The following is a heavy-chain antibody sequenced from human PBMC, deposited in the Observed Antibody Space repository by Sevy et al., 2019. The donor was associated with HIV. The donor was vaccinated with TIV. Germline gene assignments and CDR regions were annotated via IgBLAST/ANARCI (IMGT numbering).Heavy chain of an antibody. J-gene: IGHJ4*02. CDR2: INNGGNV. D-gene: IGHD6-13*01. CDR1: GGSFSGYS. Sequence: SETLSPTCAVYGGSFSGYSWNWIRQSPGKGLEWVGDINNGGNVNYNPSLKSRLTISVDTSKNQFSLTLNSLTAADTATYYCARGRKVGSSWYRGEFDYWGQGTLVTVSS. CDR3: ARGRKVGSSWYRGEFDY. V-gene: IGHV4-34*01.